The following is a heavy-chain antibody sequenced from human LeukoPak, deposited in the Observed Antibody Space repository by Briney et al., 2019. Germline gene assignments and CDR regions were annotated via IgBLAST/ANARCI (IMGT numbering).Heavy chain of an antibody. CDR3: ARDFPGIAVAGTRPLDY. V-gene: IGHV3-53*01. CDR1: GFTVSSNY. Sequence: GGSLRLSCAASGFTVSSNYMSWVRQAPGKGLEWVSVIYRGGNTYYADSVKGRFTISRDNSKNTLYLQMNSLRAEDTAVYYCARDFPGIAVAGTRPLDYWGQGTLVTVSS. CDR2: IYRGGNT. D-gene: IGHD6-19*01. J-gene: IGHJ4*02.